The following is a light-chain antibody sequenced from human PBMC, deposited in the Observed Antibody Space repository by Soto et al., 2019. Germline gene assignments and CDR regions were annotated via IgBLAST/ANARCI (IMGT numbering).Light chain of an antibody. Sequence: QSALTQPASVSGSLGQSITISCTGTSSDVGGYNFVSWYQQHAGRAPKLMIYEVSHRPSGVSNRFSGSKPGNTASLTISGLQTEDEADYYCSSFTSSSTYVFGIGTKVTVL. V-gene: IGLV2-14*01. CDR3: SSFTSSSTYV. CDR1: SSDVGGYNF. J-gene: IGLJ1*01. CDR2: EVS.